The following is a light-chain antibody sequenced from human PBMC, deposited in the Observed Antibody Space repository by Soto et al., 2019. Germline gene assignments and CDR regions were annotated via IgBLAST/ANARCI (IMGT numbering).Light chain of an antibody. J-gene: IGLJ1*01. CDR3: SSYTSSRADV. Sequence: QSALPQPASVSGSPGQSITISCTGTSSDVGGYNYVSWYQQHPGKAPKLMIHEVSNRPSGVSNRFSGSKSGNTASLTISGLQAEDEADYYCSSYTSSRADVFGTGTKVTVL. CDR1: SSDVGGYNY. V-gene: IGLV2-14*01. CDR2: EVS.